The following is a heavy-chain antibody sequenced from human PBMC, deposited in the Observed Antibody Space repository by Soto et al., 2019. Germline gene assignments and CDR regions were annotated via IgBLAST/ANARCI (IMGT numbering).Heavy chain of an antibody. D-gene: IGHD2-15*01. J-gene: IGHJ3*02. V-gene: IGHV1-2*04. CDR3: ARVACSGGSCYDAFDI. CDR2: INPNSGGT. Sequence: ASVKVSCKASGYTFTGYYMHWVRQAPGQGLEWMGWINPNSGGTNYAQKFQGWVTMTRDTSISTAYMELSSLRSDDTAVYYCARVACSGGSCYDAFDIWGQGTMVTVSS. CDR1: GYTFTGYY.